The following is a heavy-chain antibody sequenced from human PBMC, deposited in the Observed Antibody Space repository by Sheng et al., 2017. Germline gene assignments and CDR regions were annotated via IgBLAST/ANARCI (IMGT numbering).Heavy chain of an antibody. D-gene: IGHD1-26*01. Sequence: EVQLLESGGDLVEPGGSLRLSCAASGFTFSSYAMSWVRQAPGKGLEWVSGISGSANSRDDADSVKGRFTISRDNSKNTLYLQMNSLRVEDTAVYYCAKMVGSRAFDTWGQGTMVTVSS. V-gene: IGHV3-23*01. CDR1: GFTFSSYA. CDR2: ISGSANSR. CDR3: AKMVGSRAFDT. J-gene: IGHJ3*02.